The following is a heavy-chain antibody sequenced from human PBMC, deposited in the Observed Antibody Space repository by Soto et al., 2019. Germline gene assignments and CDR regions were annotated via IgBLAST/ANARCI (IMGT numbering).Heavy chain of an antibody. J-gene: IGHJ1*01. CDR2: ISSSGTI. CDR3: VRDRNRDYVTEYFQY. D-gene: IGHD4-17*01. CDR1: GFAFSIYS. Sequence: EVQLVESGGGLVQPGGSLRLSCAASGFAFSIYSMNWVRQAPGKGLEWVSYISSSGTIYYADSVNGRFTISRDNAKSTLYLQMNSLSAEDTAIYYCVRDRNRDYVTEYFQYWVQGSLVTVSS. V-gene: IGHV3-48*01.